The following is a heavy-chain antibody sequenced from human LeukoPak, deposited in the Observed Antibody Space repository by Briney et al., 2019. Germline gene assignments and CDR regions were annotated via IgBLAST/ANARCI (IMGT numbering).Heavy chain of an antibody. CDR2: MNPNSGNT. D-gene: IGHD1-26*01. J-gene: IGHJ4*02. V-gene: IGHV1-8*03. CDR1: GYTFTSYD. Sequence: ASVKVSCKASGYTFTSYDINWVRQATGQGLEWMGWMNPNSGNTNYAQKFQERVTITRDMSTSTAYMELSSLRSEDTAVYYCATVGSDYWGQGTLVTVSS. CDR3: ATVGSDY.